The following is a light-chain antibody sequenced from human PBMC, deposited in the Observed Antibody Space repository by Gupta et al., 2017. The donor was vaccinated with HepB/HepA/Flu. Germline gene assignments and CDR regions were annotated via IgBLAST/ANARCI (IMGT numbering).Light chain of an antibody. CDR3: RQGLQTPIT. CDR1: QNRRHSNGYKY. CDR2: LGS. V-gene: IGKV2-28*01. Sequence: EIVMTQSQLSLPVTPGEPASISCRSSQNRRHSNGYKYLDWYLQKPGQSPQLLIYLGSNRAYGVPDRFSGSGSGTDFTLKISRGEAEDVGVYYCRQGLQTPITFGGGTKVEIK. J-gene: IGKJ4*01.